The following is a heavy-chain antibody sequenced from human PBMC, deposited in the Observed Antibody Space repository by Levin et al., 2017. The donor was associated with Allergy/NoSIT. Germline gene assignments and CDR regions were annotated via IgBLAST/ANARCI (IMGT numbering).Heavy chain of an antibody. Sequence: KAGGSLRLSCTASGFTFGDYAMSWFRQAPGKGLEWVAFLRSIRHGGTSEYAASVKGRFIISRDDSKSIAYLQMNSLKIEDTAVYYCTRDIAARHWFDPWGQGTQVTVSS. V-gene: IGHV3-49*05. CDR3: TRDIAARHWFDP. J-gene: IGHJ5*02. CDR1: GFTFGDYA. D-gene: IGHD6-6*01. CDR2: LRSIRHGGTS.